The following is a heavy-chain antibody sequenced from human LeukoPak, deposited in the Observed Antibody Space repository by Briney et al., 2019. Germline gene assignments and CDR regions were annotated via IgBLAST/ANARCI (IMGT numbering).Heavy chain of an antibody. CDR1: GGTFSSYA. J-gene: IGHJ3*02. CDR3: AKDLSIAAADPYDAFDI. D-gene: IGHD6-13*01. V-gene: IGHV1-69*05. CDR2: IIPIFGTA. Sequence: SVKVSCKASGGTFSSYAISWVRQAPGQGLEWMGGIIPIFGTANYAQKFQGRVTITTDESTSTAYMELSSLRAEDTAVYYCAKDLSIAAADPYDAFDIWGQGTMVTVSS.